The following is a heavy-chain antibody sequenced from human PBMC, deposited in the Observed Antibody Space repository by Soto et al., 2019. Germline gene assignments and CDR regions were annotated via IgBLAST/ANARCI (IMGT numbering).Heavy chain of an antibody. Sequence: SETLSLTCTVSGGSISSYYWSWIRQPPGKGLGWIGYIYYSGSTNYNPSLKSRVTISVDTSKNQFSLKLSSVTAADTAVYYCARHWPIFGVGSNWFDPWGQGTLVTVSS. V-gene: IGHV4-59*08. CDR2: IYYSGST. CDR3: ARHWPIFGVGSNWFDP. J-gene: IGHJ5*02. D-gene: IGHD3-3*01. CDR1: GGSISSYY.